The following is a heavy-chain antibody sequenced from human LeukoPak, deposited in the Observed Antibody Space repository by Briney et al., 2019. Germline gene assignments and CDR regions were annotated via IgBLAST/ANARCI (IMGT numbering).Heavy chain of an antibody. J-gene: IGHJ4*02. D-gene: IGHD2-2*01. CDR1: GGSISSSSYY. V-gene: IGHV4-39*01. Sequence: SETLSLTCTVSGGSISSSSYYWGWIRQPPGKGLEWIGSIYYSGSTYYNPSLKSRVTISVDTSKNQFSLKLSSVTAADTAVYYCATMPCSSTSCYPLPPQNPTYWGQGTLVTVSS. CDR3: ATMPCSSTSCYPLPPQNPTY. CDR2: IYYSGST.